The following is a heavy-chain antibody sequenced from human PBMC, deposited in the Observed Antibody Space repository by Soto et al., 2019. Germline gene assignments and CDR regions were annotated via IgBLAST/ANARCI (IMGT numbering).Heavy chain of an antibody. CDR3: AKEMYSSGFFDY. J-gene: IGHJ4*02. CDR2: ISGSAGRT. V-gene: IGHV3-23*01. Sequence: GGSLRLSCAASGFTFSSYAMSWVRQAPGKGLEWVSAISGSAGRTYYADSVKGRFTISRDNSRNTLYLQMNSLRAEDTALYYCAKEMYSSGFFDYWGQGTLVTVSS. D-gene: IGHD6-19*01. CDR1: GFTFSSYA.